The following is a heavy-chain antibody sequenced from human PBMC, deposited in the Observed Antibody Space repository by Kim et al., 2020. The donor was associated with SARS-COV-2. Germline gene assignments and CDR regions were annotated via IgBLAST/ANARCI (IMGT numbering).Heavy chain of an antibody. V-gene: IGHV1-18*04. Sequence: ASVKVSCKASGYTFTSYGISWVRQAPGQGLEWMGWISAYNGNTNYAQKLQGRVTMTTDTSTSTAYMELRSLRSDDTAVYYCARDRAYDYVWGSYRYDYYYYGMDVWGQGTTVTVSS. CDR1: GYTFTSYG. J-gene: IGHJ6*02. CDR3: ARDRAYDYVWGSYRYDYYYYGMDV. CDR2: ISAYNGNT. D-gene: IGHD3-16*02.